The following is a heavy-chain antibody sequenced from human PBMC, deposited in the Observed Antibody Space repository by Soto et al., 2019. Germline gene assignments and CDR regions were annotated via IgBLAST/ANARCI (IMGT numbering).Heavy chain of an antibody. D-gene: IGHD1-26*01. CDR2: ISGGGNFM. CDR1: GFTFSHYN. J-gene: IGHJ4*02. CDR3: ARIWGGTYSAVDY. V-gene: IGHV3-21*01. Sequence: EVQLVESGGGPVKPGGSLRLSCAASGFTFSHYNMGWVRQAPGKGLDWVSSISGGGNFMYYADSVRGRFTISRDNAKNSLFLQRNSLRADDTAVYFCARIWGGTYSAVDYWGQGTQVIVSS.